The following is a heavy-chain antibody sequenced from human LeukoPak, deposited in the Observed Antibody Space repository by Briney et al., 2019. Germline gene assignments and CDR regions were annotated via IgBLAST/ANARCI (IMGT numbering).Heavy chain of an antibody. CDR1: GFTFSSYG. V-gene: IGHV3-30*03. D-gene: IGHD5-18*01. Sequence: AGGSLRLSCAASGFTFSSYGMHWVRQAPGKGLEWVAVISYDGSNKYYADSVKGRFTISRDNSKNTLYLQMNSLRAEDTAVYYCARWGGSRGYSYGLIYMRGNKFDYWGQGTLVTVSS. J-gene: IGHJ4*02. CDR2: ISYDGSNK. CDR3: ARWGGSRGYSYGLIYMRGNKFDY.